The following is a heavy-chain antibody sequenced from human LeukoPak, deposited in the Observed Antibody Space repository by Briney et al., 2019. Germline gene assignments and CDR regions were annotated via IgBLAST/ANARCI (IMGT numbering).Heavy chain of an antibody. J-gene: IGHJ6*04. Sequence: PGGSLRLSCAASGFTFSSYWMNWARQAPGKGVEWVASISHNGNVNYYVDSVKGRFTITTDNAKNSLYLQMSNLRAEDTAVYFCARGGDLGVWGKGATVTVSS. CDR2: ISHNGNVN. D-gene: IGHD2-21*01. V-gene: IGHV3-7*03. CDR1: GFTFSSYW. CDR3: ARGGDLGV.